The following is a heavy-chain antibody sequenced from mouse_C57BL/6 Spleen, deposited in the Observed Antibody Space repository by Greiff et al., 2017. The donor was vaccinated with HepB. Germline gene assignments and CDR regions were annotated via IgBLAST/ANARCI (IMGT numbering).Heavy chain of an antibody. CDR3: AVATMITTEYYYAMDY. CDR1: GYTFTSYD. V-gene: IGHV1-85*01. CDR2: IYPRDGST. Sequence: QVQLQQSGPELVKPGASVKLSCKASGYTFTSYDINWVKQRPGQGLEWIGWIYPRDGSTKYNEKFKGKATLTVDTSSSTADMELHSLTSEDSAVYFCAVATMITTEYYYAMDYWGQGTSVTVSS. D-gene: IGHD2-4*01. J-gene: IGHJ4*01.